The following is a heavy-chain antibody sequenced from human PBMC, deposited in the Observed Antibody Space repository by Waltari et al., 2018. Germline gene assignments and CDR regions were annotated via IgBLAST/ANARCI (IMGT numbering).Heavy chain of an antibody. V-gene: IGHV4-39*07. CDR1: GGSIGSSTYY. Sequence: QLQLQESGPGLVKPSETLSLTCTVAGGSIGSSTYYWGWIRPPPGKALEWIGSIYYGGRTYYNPSLKSRVTISIDTSKNQFSLQLSSVTAADTAVYYCARVNYENYYYYGMDDWGQGTTVTV. CDR2: IYYGGRT. J-gene: IGHJ6*02. D-gene: IGHD3-3*01. CDR3: ARVNYENYYYYGMDD.